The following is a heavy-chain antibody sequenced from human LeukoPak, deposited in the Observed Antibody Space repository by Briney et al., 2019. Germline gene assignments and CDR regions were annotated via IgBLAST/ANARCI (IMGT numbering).Heavy chain of an antibody. D-gene: IGHD3-22*01. CDR3: ARENYYDSSEKSAFDY. J-gene: IGHJ4*02. CDR1: GYTFTGYY. Sequence: ASVKVSCKASGYTFTGYYMHWVRQAPGQGLEWMGWINPNSGGTNYAQKFQGRVAMTRDTSISTAYMELSRLRSDDTAVYYCARENYYDSSEKSAFDYWGQGTLVTVSS. V-gene: IGHV1-2*02. CDR2: INPNSGGT.